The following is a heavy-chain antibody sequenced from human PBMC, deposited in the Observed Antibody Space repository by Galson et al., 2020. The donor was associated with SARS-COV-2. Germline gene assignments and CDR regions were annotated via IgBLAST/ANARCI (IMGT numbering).Heavy chain of an antibody. V-gene: IGHV4-59*13. J-gene: IGHJ6*02. Sequence: SETLSLTCTVSGGSISSYYWSWIRQPPGKGLEWIGYIYYSGSTNYNPSLKSRVTISVDTSKNQFSLKLSSVTAADTAVYYCARDQATYHDFWSGYGGYGMDVWGQGTTVTVSS. CDR2: IYYSGST. CDR3: ARDQATYHDFWSGYGGYGMDV. CDR1: GGSISSYY. D-gene: IGHD3-3*01.